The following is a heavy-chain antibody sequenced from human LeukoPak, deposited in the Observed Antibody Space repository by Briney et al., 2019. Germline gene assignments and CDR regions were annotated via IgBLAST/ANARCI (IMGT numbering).Heavy chain of an antibody. Sequence: PGGSLRLSCAASGFTFSSYDMHWVRQATGKGLEWVSAIGTAGDPYYPGSVKGRFTISRENAKNSLYLQMNSLRAGDTAVYYCARGRYCSSTGCYEGGYYGMDVWGKGTTVTVSS. CDR2: IGTAGDP. CDR1: GFTFSSYD. CDR3: ARGRYCSSTGCYEGGYYGMDV. J-gene: IGHJ6*04. V-gene: IGHV3-13*05. D-gene: IGHD2-2*01.